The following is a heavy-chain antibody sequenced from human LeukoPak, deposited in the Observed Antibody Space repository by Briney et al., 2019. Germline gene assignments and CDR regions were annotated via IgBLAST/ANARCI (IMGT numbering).Heavy chain of an antibody. D-gene: IGHD6-19*01. CDR3: ARVSRYSSGWRNFDY. V-gene: IGHV1-2*02. CDR2: INPNSGGT. Sequence: ASVKVSCKASGYTFTGYYMHWVRQAPGQGLEWMGWINPNSGGTNYAQKFQGRVTMTRDTSISTAYMEPSRLRSDDTAVYYCARVSRYSSGWRNFDYWGQGTLVTVSS. CDR1: GYTFTGYY. J-gene: IGHJ4*02.